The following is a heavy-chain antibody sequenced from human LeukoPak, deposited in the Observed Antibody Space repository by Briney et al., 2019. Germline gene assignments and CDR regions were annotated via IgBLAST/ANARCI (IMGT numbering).Heavy chain of an antibody. D-gene: IGHD6-13*01. V-gene: IGHV4-34*01. J-gene: IGHJ5*02. CDR2: INHSGST. CDR3: ARARHDGSSWRAYYNWFDP. Sequence: PSETLSLTCAVYGGSFSGYYWSWIRQPPGKGLEWIGEINHSGSTNYNPSLKSRVTISVDTSKNQFSLKLSSVTAADTAVYYCARARHDGSSWRAYYNWFDPWGQGTLVTVSS. CDR1: GGSFSGYY.